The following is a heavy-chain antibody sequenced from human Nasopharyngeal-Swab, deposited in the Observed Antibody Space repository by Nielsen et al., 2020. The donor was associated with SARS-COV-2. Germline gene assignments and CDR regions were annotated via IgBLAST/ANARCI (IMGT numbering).Heavy chain of an antibody. Sequence: ASVKVSCKASGYTFTSYYINWVRQATGQGLEWMGWMNPNSGNTGYAQKFQGRVTMTRNTSISTAYMELSSLRSEDTAVYYCARGGLSHYYYGMDVWGQGTTVTVSS. D-gene: IGHD2/OR15-2a*01. J-gene: IGHJ6*02. CDR3: ARGGLSHYYYGMDV. CDR1: GYTFTSYY. V-gene: IGHV1-8*01. CDR2: MNPNSGNT.